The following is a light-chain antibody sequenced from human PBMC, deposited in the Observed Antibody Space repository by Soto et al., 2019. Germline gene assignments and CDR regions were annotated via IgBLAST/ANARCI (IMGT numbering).Light chain of an antibody. J-gene: IGKJ1*01. CDR1: QSISIW. V-gene: IGKV1-5*03. Sequence: DIQMTQSPSTLSASVGDRVTITCRASQSISIWLAWYQQKPGKAPKILIYKASTLKSGVPSRFSGSGSGTEFTLTISSLQPDDFATYYCQHYNSYSEAFGQGTKVDNK. CDR3: QHYNSYSEA. CDR2: KAS.